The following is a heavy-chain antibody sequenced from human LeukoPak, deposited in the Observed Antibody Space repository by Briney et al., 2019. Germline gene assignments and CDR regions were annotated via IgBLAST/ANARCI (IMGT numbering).Heavy chain of an antibody. Sequence: SETLSLTCTVSGGSIASGDYYWSWIRQPPGKGLEWIGYIYYSGSTYYNPSLKSRVTISVDTSKNQFSLKLSSVTAADTAVYYCASTVTENFQHWGQGTLVTVSS. CDR2: IYYSGST. J-gene: IGHJ1*01. V-gene: IGHV4-30-4*01. CDR1: GGSIASGDYY. D-gene: IGHD4-17*01. CDR3: ASTVTENFQH.